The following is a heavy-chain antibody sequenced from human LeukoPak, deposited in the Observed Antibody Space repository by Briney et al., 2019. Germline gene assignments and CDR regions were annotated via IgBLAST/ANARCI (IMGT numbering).Heavy chain of an antibody. Sequence: GGSLRLSCAASGFTVSNNFMTWVRQAPGKGLEWVANIKQDGSEKYYVDSVKGRFTISRDNAKNSVYLQMNSLRAEDTAVYYCARRHHFGFLDSWGQGTLVTVSS. D-gene: IGHD3-10*01. V-gene: IGHV3-7*04. J-gene: IGHJ4*02. CDR3: ARRHHFGFLDS. CDR1: GFTVSNNF. CDR2: IKQDGSEK.